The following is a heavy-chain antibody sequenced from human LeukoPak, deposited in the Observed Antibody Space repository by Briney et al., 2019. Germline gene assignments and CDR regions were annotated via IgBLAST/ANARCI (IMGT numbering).Heavy chain of an antibody. Sequence: QTGGSLRLSCAASGFTFSSYWMHWVRQAPGKGLVWVSRIKSDGSSTTYADSVKGRFTISRDNAKNTLHLQMNSLRAEDTAVYYCARDWMGDYWGQGTLVTVSS. D-gene: IGHD2-2*03. J-gene: IGHJ4*02. V-gene: IGHV3-74*03. CDR2: IKSDGSST. CDR1: GFTFSSYW. CDR3: ARDWMGDY.